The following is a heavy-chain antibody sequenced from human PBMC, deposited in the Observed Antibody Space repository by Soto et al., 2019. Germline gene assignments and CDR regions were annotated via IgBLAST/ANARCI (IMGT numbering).Heavy chain of an antibody. CDR3: ERVYYVFLTGNMFYFDS. V-gene: IGHV4-34*01. D-gene: IGHD3-9*01. CDR2: INHSGST. Sequence: PSETLSLTCAVYGESLSDYYWSWIRQPPGKGLEWIGEINHSGSTNYNPSLKSRVTISVDTSKNQFSLKMSSVTAADTAMYYCERVYYVFLTGNMFYFDSWGQGPLSTVSS. CDR1: GESLSDYY. J-gene: IGHJ4*02.